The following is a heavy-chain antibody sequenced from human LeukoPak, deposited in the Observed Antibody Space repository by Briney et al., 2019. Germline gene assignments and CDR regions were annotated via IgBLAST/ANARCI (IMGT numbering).Heavy chain of an antibody. CDR2: IYSSGST. Sequence: SETLSLTCTVSGYSISSGYYWGWIRQPPGKGLEWIGYIYSSGSTDYNPSLKSRVTISVDTSKNQFSLKLNSVTAADTAVYYCARVSKGYYYGMDVWGQGTTVTVSS. V-gene: IGHV4-61*01. CDR1: GYSISSGYY. CDR3: ARVSKGYYYGMDV. J-gene: IGHJ6*02.